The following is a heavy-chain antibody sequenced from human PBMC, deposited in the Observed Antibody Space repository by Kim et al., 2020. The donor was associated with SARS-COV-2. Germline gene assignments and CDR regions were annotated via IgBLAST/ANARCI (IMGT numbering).Heavy chain of an antibody. CDR3: ARGSATYGGS. CDR1: GFTFSTYW. J-gene: IGHJ5*02. Sequence: GGSLRLSCAASGFTFSTYWMHWVRQPPGKGLGWVSRINSDGSSAAYADSVKGRFTISRDNGEKTVYLQMNSLRAEDTAVYYCARGSATYGGSWGQGTLVTVSS. V-gene: IGHV3-74*01. CDR2: INSDGSSA. D-gene: IGHD3-3*01.